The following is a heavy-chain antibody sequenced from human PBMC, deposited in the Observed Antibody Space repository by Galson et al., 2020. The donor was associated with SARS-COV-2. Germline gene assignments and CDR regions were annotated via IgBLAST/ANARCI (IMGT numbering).Heavy chain of an antibody. CDR1: GLTVTANH. CDR3: ARDSRSTVITPETS. CDR2: IHSGGGT. J-gene: IGHJ5*02. Sequence: GGSLRLSCVASGLTVTANHMSWVRQAPGKGLEWVSVIHSGGGTDYTDSVKGRFTISRDKSRNMVFLQMNNLRREDTAVYYCARDSRSTVITPETSWGQGTLVTVSS. D-gene: IGHD4-17*01. V-gene: IGHV3-66*02.